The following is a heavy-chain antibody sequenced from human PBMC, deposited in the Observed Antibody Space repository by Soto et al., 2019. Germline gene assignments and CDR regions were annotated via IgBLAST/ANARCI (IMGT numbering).Heavy chain of an antibody. V-gene: IGHV4-31*03. CDR3: ARGDYTRYYYYYGMDV. CDR2: IYYSGST. D-gene: IGHD4-4*01. Sequence: QVQLQESGPGLVKPSQTLSLTCTVSGGSISSGGYYWSWIRQHPGKGLEWFGYIYYSGSTYYNPSLKSRVTISVDTSKNQFYLKLSSVTAADTAVYYCARGDYTRYYYYYGMDVWGQGTTVTVSS. J-gene: IGHJ6*02. CDR1: GGSISSGGYY.